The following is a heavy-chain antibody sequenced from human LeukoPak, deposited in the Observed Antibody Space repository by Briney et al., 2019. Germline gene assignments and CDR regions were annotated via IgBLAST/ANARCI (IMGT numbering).Heavy chain of an antibody. CDR1: GLTFSSYS. J-gene: IGHJ4*02. CDR2: ISSSSSYI. Sequence: GGSLRLSCATSGLTFSSYSMNWVRQAPGKGLEWVSSISSSSSYIYYADSVKGRFTISRDNAKNSLYLQMNSLRAEDTAVYYCARVPPVAAASRDWGQGTLVTVSS. D-gene: IGHD6-19*01. V-gene: IGHV3-21*01. CDR3: ARVPPVAAASRD.